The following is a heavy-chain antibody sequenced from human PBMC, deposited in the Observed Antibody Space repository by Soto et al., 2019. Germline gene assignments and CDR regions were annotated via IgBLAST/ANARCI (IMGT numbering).Heavy chain of an antibody. CDR1: GFSFISYA. CDR2: ISYDGSST. Sequence: QVQLVESGGGVVQPGGSLRLSCADSGFSFISYAIHWVRQAPGKGLEWVGVISYDGSSTFYADSVRGRFTISRDKSKHTLDLQMNILRADDTAIYYCAKDLGSSGFAYSHYYGMDVWGQGTTVTVSS. V-gene: IGHV3-30*18. CDR3: AKDLGSSGFAYSHYYGMDV. J-gene: IGHJ6*02. D-gene: IGHD6-19*01.